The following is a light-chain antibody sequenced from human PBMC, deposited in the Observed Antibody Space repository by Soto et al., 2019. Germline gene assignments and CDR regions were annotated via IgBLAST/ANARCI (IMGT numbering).Light chain of an antibody. V-gene: IGKV1-9*01. Sequence: DIQLTQSPSFLSASVGDRITITCRTSEDISSYLAWYQQKLWEAPKLLIYAASTLQSGVPLRFSGSGSGTEFTLTVSILQPEDFATYYCLQLKSYPRTFGQGTKVQVK. CDR2: AAS. CDR3: LQLKSYPRT. J-gene: IGKJ1*01. CDR1: EDISSY.